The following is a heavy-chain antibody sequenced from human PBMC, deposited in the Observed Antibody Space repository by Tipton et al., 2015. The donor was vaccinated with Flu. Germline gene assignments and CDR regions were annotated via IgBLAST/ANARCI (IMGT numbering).Heavy chain of an antibody. CDR3: AGGYRIYCSDQ. CDR1: GGSISSHY. J-gene: IGHJ4*02. CDR2: IYYSGSI. V-gene: IGHV4-59*08. Sequence: TLSLTCTVSGGSISSHYWSWIRQPPGKGLEWIGYIYYSGSISYNPSLKSRVTISVDTSKNQFSLKLSSVTAADTAVYYCAGGYRIYCSDQWGQGTLVTVSS. D-gene: IGHD5-18*01.